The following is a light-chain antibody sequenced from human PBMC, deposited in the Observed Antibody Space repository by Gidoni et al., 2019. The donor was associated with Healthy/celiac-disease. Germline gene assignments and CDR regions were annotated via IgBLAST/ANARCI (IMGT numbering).Light chain of an antibody. Sequence: QSVSSNLAWYQQKPGQAPRLLIYGASTRATGIPARFSGSGSGTEFTLTISSLQSEDFAVYYCQQYNNWLETFGQGTKVEIK. CDR2: GAS. V-gene: IGKV3-15*01. CDR3: QQYNNWLET. CDR1: QSVSSN. J-gene: IGKJ1*01.